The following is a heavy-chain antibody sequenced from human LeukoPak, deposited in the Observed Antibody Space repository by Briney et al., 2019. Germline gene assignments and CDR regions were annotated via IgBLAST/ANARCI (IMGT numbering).Heavy chain of an antibody. CDR3: AHPVDSYCSSTSCYTNYDFWSGFNWFDP. D-gene: IGHD2-2*02. CDR2: IYWNDDK. Sequence: SGPTLVKPTQTLTLTCTFSGFSLSTSGVGVGWIRQPPGKALEWLALIYWNDDKRYSPSLKSRLTITKDTSKNQVVLTMTNMDPVDTATYYCAHPVDSYCSSTSCYTNYDFWSGFNWFDPWGQGTLVTVSS. J-gene: IGHJ5*02. V-gene: IGHV2-5*01. CDR1: GFSLSTSGVG.